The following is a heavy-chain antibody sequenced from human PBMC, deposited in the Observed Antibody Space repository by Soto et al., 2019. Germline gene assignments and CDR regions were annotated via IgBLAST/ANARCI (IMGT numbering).Heavy chain of an antibody. V-gene: IGHV4-34*01. D-gene: IGHD4-17*01. J-gene: IGHJ6*03. CDR2: INHSGST. Sequence: QVQLQQWGAGLLKPSETLSLTCAVYGGSFSGYYWSWIRQPPGKGLEWIGEINHSGSTNYNPSLKSRVTIAVDTSKNQFSLKLSSVTAADTAVYYCARGRTVTTHYYSYMDVWGKGTTVTVSS. CDR1: GGSFSGYY. CDR3: ARGRTVTTHYYSYMDV.